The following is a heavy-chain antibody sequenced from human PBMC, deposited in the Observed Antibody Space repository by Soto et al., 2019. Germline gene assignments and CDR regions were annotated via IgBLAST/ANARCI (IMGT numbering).Heavy chain of an antibody. V-gene: IGHV4-39*01. CDR3: ARITIFGVIIDALDYYYGLDV. CDR2: ISYRGST. CDR1: GGSISSSTYY. D-gene: IGHD3-3*01. J-gene: IGHJ6*02. Sequence: SETLSLSCTVSGGSISSSTYYWGWLGQPPGLGLEWVGSISYRGSTYYNPARKSRDTISVDTPMKQSSLKLSSVADADTARYYCARITIFGVIIDALDYYYGLDVRGQGTTVTVSS.